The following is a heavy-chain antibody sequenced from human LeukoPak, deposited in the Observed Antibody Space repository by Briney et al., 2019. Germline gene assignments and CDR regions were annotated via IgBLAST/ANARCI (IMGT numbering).Heavy chain of an antibody. CDR3: ASASYDILTGYYGPYYYYGMDV. CDR2: IIPILGIP. J-gene: IGHJ6*02. Sequence: ASVKVSYTASGGTFSSYAISWVRQAPGQGLEWMGRIIPILGIPTYAQKFQRRVTITADKSTTTAYMELSSLRSEDTAVYYCASASYDILTGYYGPYYYYGMDVWGQGTTVTVSS. D-gene: IGHD3-9*01. CDR1: GGTFSSYA. V-gene: IGHV1-69*04.